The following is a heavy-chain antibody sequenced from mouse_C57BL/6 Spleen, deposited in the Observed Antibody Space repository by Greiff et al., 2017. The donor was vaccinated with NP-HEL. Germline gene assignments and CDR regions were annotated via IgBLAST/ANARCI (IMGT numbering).Heavy chain of an antibody. Sequence: EVKVVESGGDLVKPGGSLKLSCAASGFTFSSYGMSWVRQTPDKRLEWVATISSGGSYTYYPDSVKGRFTISRDNAKNTLYLQMSSLKSEDTAMYYCARHESNFDYWGQGTTLTVSS. D-gene: IGHD5-1*01. J-gene: IGHJ2*01. CDR3: ARHESNFDY. V-gene: IGHV5-6*01. CDR1: GFTFSSYG. CDR2: ISSGGSYT.